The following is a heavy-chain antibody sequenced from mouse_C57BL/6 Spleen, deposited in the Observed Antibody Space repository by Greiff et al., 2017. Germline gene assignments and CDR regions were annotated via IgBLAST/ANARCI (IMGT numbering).Heavy chain of an antibody. D-gene: IGHD3-2*02. CDR1: GFTFSSYG. Sequence: EVQGVESGGDLVKPGGSLKLSCAASGFTFSSYGMSWVRQTPDKRLEWVATISSGGSYTYYPDSVKGRFTISRDNAKNTLYLQMSSLKSEDTAMYYCARQTAQATVFGYWGQGTTLTVSS. CDR3: ARQTAQATVFGY. V-gene: IGHV5-6*01. CDR2: ISSGGSYT. J-gene: IGHJ2*01.